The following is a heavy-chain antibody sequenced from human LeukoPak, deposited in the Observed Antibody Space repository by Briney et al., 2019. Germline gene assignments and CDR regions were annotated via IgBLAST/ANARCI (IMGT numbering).Heavy chain of an antibody. V-gene: IGHV3-74*01. Sequence: PGGSLRLSCAASGFTFSSYWMHWVRQAPGKGLVWVSRINSDGSRTTYADSVKGRFTVSRDNAKNSLYLQMNSLRDEDTAVYYCARNPAGIGDYLGQGTLVTVSS. CDR3: ARNPAGIGDY. J-gene: IGHJ4*02. CDR2: INSDGSRT. CDR1: GFTFSSYW. D-gene: IGHD1-26*01.